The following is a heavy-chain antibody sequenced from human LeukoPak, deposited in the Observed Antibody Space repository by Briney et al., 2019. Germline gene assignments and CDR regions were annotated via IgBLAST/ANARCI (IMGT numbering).Heavy chain of an antibody. J-gene: IGHJ5*02. CDR1: GVSFSSGSYY. CDR3: ARLVDTSVIRGYYFDP. D-gene: IGHD3-22*01. CDR2: IYISGST. V-gene: IGHV4-61*02. Sequence: SETLSLTCTVSGVSFSSGSYYWSWILQPAGKGLEWIGRIYISGSTNYNSSLRGRVTMSIDTSKNQFSLTLTSVTAADTAVYYCARLVDTSVIRGYYFDPWGQGTLVTVSS.